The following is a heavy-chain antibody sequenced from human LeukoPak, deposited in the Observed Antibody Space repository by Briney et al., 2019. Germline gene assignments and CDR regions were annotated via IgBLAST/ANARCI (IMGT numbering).Heavy chain of an antibody. CDR1: GGSISSSSYY. Sequence: SETLSLTCTVSGGSISSSSYYWGWIRQPPGKGLEWIGSIYYSGSTYYNPSLKSRVTISVDTSKNQFSLKLSSVTAADTAVYYCARDKGPGGDYVLYYWGQGTLVTVSS. CDR3: ARDKGPGGDYVLYY. CDR2: IYYSGST. V-gene: IGHV4-39*07. J-gene: IGHJ4*02. D-gene: IGHD4-17*01.